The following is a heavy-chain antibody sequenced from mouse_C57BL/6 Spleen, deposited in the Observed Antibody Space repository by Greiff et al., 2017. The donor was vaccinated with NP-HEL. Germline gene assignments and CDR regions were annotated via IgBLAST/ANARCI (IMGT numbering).Heavy chain of an antibody. Sequence: EVQLVESGGGLVKPGGSLKLSCAASGFTFSDYGMHWVRQAPEKGLEWVAYISSGSSTIYYADTVKGRFTISRDNAKNTLFLQMTSLRSEDTAMYYCARLNDGYSAWFAYWGQGTLVTVSA. V-gene: IGHV5-17*01. CDR1: GFTFSDYG. J-gene: IGHJ3*01. CDR2: ISSGSSTI. D-gene: IGHD2-3*01. CDR3: ARLNDGYSAWFAY.